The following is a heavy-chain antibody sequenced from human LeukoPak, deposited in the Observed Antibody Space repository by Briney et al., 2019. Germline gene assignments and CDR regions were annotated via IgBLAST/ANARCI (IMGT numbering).Heavy chain of an antibody. CDR3: AREDDFWSGYYIAAY. V-gene: IGHV1-2*02. D-gene: IGHD3-3*01. CDR1: GYTFTGYY. J-gene: IGHJ4*02. CDR2: INPNSGGT. Sequence: ASVKVSCKASGYTFTGYYMHWVRQAPGQGLEWMGWINPNSGGTNYAQKFQGRVTMTRDTSISTAYMELSRLRSDDTAVYYCAREDDFWSGYYIAAYLGQGTLVTVSS.